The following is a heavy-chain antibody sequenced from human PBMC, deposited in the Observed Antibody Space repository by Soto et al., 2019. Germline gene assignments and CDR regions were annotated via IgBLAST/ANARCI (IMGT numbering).Heavy chain of an antibody. V-gene: IGHV1-2*02. Sequence: GASVKVSCKASGYPLTAKYLHWVRQAPGQGLEWMGWINPSSGGTKEAQKFRGRVTMTRDTSISAAYMELNSLKTEDTAVYYCTRDFFLGSVATGTKKDYWGQGTLVTVSS. D-gene: IGHD1-1*01. J-gene: IGHJ4*02. CDR2: INPSSGGT. CDR3: TRDFFLGSVATGTKKDY. CDR1: GYPLTAKY.